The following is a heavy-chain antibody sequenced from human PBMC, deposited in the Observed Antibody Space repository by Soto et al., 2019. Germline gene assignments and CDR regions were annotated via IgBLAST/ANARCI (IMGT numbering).Heavy chain of an antibody. CDR2: IYYSGST. CDR1: GGSVSSGGYY. Sequence: QVQLQESGPGLVKPSQTLSLTCTVSGGSVSSGGYYWSWIRQHPGKGLEWIGYIYYSGSTYYNPSLKSRVTISVDTSKNQFSLKLSSVTAADTAVYYCAIVGSVRGVVSIDYWGQGTLVTVSS. J-gene: IGHJ4*02. CDR3: AIVGSVRGVVSIDY. V-gene: IGHV4-31*03. D-gene: IGHD3-10*01.